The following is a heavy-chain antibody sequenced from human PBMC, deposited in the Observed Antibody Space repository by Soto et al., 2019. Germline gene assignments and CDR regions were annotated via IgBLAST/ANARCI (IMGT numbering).Heavy chain of an antibody. CDR3: AKGVVYDFWSGYYTAQYFDY. V-gene: IGHV3-23*01. CDR1: GFTFSSYA. CDR2: ISGSGGST. D-gene: IGHD3-3*01. J-gene: IGHJ4*02. Sequence: EVQLLESGGGLVQPGGSLRLSCAASGFTFSSYAMSWVRQAPGKGLEWVSAISGSGGSTYYADSVKGRFTISRDNSKNTLYLQMNSLRAEDTAVYYCAKGVVYDFWSGYYTAQYFDYWGQGTLVTVSS.